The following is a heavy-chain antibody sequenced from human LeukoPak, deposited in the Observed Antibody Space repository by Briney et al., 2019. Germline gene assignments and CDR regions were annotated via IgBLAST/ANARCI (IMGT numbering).Heavy chain of an antibody. V-gene: IGHV4-39*07. Sequence: SETLSLTCTVSGGSISSSSYYWGWIRQPPGKGLEWIGSIYYSGSTNYNPSLKSRVTISVDTSKNQFSLKLSSVTAADTAVYYCAIPTVTHYYYYMDVWGKGTTVTVSS. CDR2: IYYSGST. CDR1: GGSISSSSYY. J-gene: IGHJ6*03. CDR3: AIPTVTHYYYYMDV. D-gene: IGHD4-11*01.